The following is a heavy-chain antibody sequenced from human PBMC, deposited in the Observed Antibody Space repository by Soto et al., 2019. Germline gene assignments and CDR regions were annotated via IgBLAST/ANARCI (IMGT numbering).Heavy chain of an antibody. CDR1: GYTFTSYG. V-gene: IGHV1-69*13. CDR2: IIPIFGTA. D-gene: IGHD2-2*01. J-gene: IGHJ6*02. CDR3: ARARYCSSTSCYDPPWDYYYYGMDV. Sequence: SVKVSCKASGYTFTSYGISRVRQAPGQGLEWMGGIIPIFGTANYAQKFQGRVTITADESTSTAYMALSSLRSEDTAVYYCARARYCSSTSCYDPPWDYYYYGMDVWGQGTTVTVSS.